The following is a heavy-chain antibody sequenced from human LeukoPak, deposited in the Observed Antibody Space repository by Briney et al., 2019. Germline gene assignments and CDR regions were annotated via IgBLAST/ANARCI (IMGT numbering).Heavy chain of an antibody. D-gene: IGHD1-26*01. Sequence: SAKGRFTISRDNAKNSLYLQMNSLRAEDTAVYYCARERLLVGATGYWGQGTLVTVSS. V-gene: IGHV3-11*06. CDR3: ARERLLVGATGY. J-gene: IGHJ4*02.